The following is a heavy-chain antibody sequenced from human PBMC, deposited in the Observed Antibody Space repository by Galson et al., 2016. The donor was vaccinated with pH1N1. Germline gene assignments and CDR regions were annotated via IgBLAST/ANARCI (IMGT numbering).Heavy chain of an antibody. V-gene: IGHV1-46*01. Sequence: SVKVSCKASGYTFTKEYIPWVRQAPGQGLEWMGVIDPSNGGTTYTQTFQGLVTMTRDTATNTVYMELGGLTSEDTADYSCIRNPARHRDYWGQGTLVTVSS. J-gene: IGHJ4*02. CDR3: IRNPARHRDY. CDR2: IDPSNGGT. CDR1: GYTFTKEY.